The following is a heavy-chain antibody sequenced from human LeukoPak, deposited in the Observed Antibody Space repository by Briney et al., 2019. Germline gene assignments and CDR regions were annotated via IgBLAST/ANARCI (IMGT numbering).Heavy chain of an antibody. V-gene: IGHV4-39*07. CDR1: GGSISSSSYY. D-gene: IGHD6-13*01. J-gene: IGHJ4*02. Sequence: PSETLSLTCTVSGGSISSSSYYWGWIRQPPGKGLEWIGSIYYSGSTYYNPSLKSRVTISVDTSKNQFSLKLSSVTAADTAVYYCARSAPGGSWIFDYWGQGTLVTVSS. CDR2: IYYSGST. CDR3: ARSAPGGSWIFDY.